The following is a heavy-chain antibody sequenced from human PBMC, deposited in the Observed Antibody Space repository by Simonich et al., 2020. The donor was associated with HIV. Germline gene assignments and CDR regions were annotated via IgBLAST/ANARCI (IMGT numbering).Heavy chain of an antibody. J-gene: IGHJ4*02. CDR2: ITYDGSNT. D-gene: IGHD3-16*01. CDR3: ASGGSISSVWADDY. CDR1: GFTFSSYA. V-gene: IGHV3-30*07. Sequence: QVQLVESGGGVVQPGRSLRLSCAASGFTFSSYAMHWGRQAPGKGLEWVAVITYDGSNTYYADSVKGRFTISRDNSKNTLYLQMNSLRAEDTAVYYCASGGSISSVWADDYWGQGTLVTVSS.